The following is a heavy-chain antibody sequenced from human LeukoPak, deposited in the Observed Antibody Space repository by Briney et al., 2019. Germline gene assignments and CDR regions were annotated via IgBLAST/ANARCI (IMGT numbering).Heavy chain of an antibody. CDR2: IYHSGST. Sequence: PSETLSLTCAVSGGSISSGGSSWSWIRQPPGKGLEWIGYIYHSGSTYYNPSLKSRVTISVDRSKNQFSLKLSSVTAADTAVYYCARGGPYDSSGYFDYWGQGTLVTVSS. V-gene: IGHV4-30-2*01. CDR1: GGSISSGGSS. J-gene: IGHJ4*02. D-gene: IGHD3-22*01. CDR3: ARGGPYDSSGYFDY.